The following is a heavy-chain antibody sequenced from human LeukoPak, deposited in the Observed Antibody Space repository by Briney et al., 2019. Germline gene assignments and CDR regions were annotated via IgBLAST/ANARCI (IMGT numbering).Heavy chain of an antibody. Sequence: ASVKVSCKASGYTFTGYYMHWVRQAPGQGLEWMGWINPNSGGTNYAQKFQGWVTMTRDTSISTAYMELSRLRSDDTAVYYCARDKGGGDMITFGGVIVWGQGTLVTVSS. CDR1: GYTFTGYY. CDR3: ARDKGGGDMITFGGVIV. J-gene: IGHJ4*02. V-gene: IGHV1-2*04. CDR2: INPNSGGT. D-gene: IGHD3-16*02.